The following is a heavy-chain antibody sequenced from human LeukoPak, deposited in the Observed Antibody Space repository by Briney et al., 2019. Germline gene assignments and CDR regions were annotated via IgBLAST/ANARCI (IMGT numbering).Heavy chain of an antibody. D-gene: IGHD4-11*01. Sequence: SETLSLTCTVSGGSISNYYWSWIRQPPGKGLEWIGYIDHSGSTKYNPSLRSRVTISMDTSKNQFSLKLSSVTAADTAIYYCAREGTTVTHFDYWGQGTLVTVSS. V-gene: IGHV4-59*01. J-gene: IGHJ4*02. CDR1: GGSISNYY. CDR3: AREGTTVTHFDY. CDR2: IDHSGST.